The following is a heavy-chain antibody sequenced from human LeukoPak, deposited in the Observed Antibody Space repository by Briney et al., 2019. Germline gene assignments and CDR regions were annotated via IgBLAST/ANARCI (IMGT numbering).Heavy chain of an antibody. CDR2: INSDGSST. Sequence: GGSLRLSCAASGFTFSSYWMHWVRQAPGKGLVWVSRINSDGSSTSYADSVKGRFTISRDNAKNSLYLQMNSLRAEDTAVYYCARGVQSQWELLGNYDYWGQGTLVTVSS. D-gene: IGHD1-26*01. V-gene: IGHV3-74*01. CDR1: GFTFSSYW. J-gene: IGHJ4*02. CDR3: ARGVQSQWELLGNYDY.